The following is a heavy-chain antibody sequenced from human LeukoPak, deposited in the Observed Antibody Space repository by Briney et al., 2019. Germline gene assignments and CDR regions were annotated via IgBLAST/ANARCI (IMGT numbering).Heavy chain of an antibody. D-gene: IGHD3-16*01. V-gene: IGHV3-30*18. Sequence: GGSLRLSCTASGFTFGDDGMSWFRQAPGKGLEWVATITYDGSSEYYADSVKDRFTVSRDNSKNTLYLQMSSLKTEDTAVYYCAKRGDGGHKSLEYWGQGTLVIVSS. J-gene: IGHJ4*02. CDR3: AKRGDGGHKSLEY. CDR2: ITYDGSSE. CDR1: GFTFGDDG.